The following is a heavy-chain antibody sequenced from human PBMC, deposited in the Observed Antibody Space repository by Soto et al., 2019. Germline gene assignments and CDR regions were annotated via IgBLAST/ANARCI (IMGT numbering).Heavy chain of an antibody. CDR3: ARGTAYSSGWYTWFDP. J-gene: IGHJ5*02. V-gene: IGHV3-48*03. CDR1: GFTFSSYE. Sequence: PGGSLRLSCAASGFTFSSYEMNWVRQAPGKGLEWVSYISSSGSTIYYADSVKGRFTISRDNAKNSLYLQMNSLRAEDTAVYYCARGTAYSSGWYTWFDPWGQGTLVTVSS. D-gene: IGHD6-19*01. CDR2: ISSSGSTI.